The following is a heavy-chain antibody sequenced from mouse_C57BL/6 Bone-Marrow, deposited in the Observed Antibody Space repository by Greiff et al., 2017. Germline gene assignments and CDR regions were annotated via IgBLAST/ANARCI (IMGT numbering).Heavy chain of an antibody. CDR2: IDPEDGDT. Sequence: DVQLQESGAELVRPGASVKLSCTASGFNIKDSYMHWVKQRPEQGLEWIGRIDPEDGDTEYAPKFQGKATMTADTSSNTAYLQLSSLTSEDTAVYYCTITTVGGFAYWGQGTLVTVSA. V-gene: IGHV14-1*01. D-gene: IGHD1-1*01. J-gene: IGHJ3*01. CDR3: TITTVGGFAY. CDR1: GFNIKDSY.